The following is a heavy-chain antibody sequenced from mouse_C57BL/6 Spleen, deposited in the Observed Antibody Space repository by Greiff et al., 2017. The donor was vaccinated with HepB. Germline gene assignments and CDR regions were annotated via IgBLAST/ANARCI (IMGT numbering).Heavy chain of an antibody. CDR1: GYTFTSYW. CDR2: IDPSDSYT. D-gene: IGHD2-5*01. CDR3: ATYSNYEGY. V-gene: IGHV1-59*01. J-gene: IGHJ2*01. Sequence: QVQLQQSGAELVRPGTSVKLSCKASGYTFTSYWMHWVKQRPGQGLEWIGVIDPSDSYTNYNQKFKGKATLTVDTSSSTAYMQLSSLTSEDSAVYYCATYSNYEGYWGQGTTLTVSS.